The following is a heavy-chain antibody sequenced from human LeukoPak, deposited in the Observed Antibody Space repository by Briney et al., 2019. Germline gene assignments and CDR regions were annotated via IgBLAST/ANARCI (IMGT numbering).Heavy chain of an antibody. J-gene: IGHJ3*02. Sequence: GSLRLSCAASGFTFSDYYMSWIRQAPGKGLEWVSYISSSGSTIYYADSVKGRFTISRDNAKNSLYLQMNSLRAEDTAVYYCARDIPAGAADAFDIWGQGTMVTVSS. CDR3: ARDIPAGAADAFDI. CDR2: ISSSGSTI. D-gene: IGHD6-13*01. V-gene: IGHV3-11*01. CDR1: GFTFSDYY.